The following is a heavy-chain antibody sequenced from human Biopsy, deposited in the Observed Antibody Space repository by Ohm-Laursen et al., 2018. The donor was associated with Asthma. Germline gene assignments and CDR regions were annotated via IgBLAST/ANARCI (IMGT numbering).Heavy chain of an antibody. CDR2: INTNTGNP. V-gene: IGHV7-4-1*02. CDR3: ARMISYYDEMRDPFFDY. Sequence: GASVKVSCKVSDYIFPRYYISWVRQAPGQGLEWMGWINTNTGNPTYAQGFTGRFVFSLDTSVNTAHLQISSLKAEDTAVYFCARMISYYDEMRDPFFDYWGQGTLVTVSS. D-gene: IGHD3-16*01. J-gene: IGHJ4*02. CDR1: DYIFPRYY.